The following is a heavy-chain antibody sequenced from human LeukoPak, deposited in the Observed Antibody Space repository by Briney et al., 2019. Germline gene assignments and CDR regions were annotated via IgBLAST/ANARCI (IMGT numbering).Heavy chain of an antibody. J-gene: IGHJ4*02. D-gene: IGHD6-19*01. CDR1: GDSLSINYN. CDR2: IFYSGAT. V-gene: IGHV4-39*01. CDR3: VRHRQWLLFPDY. Sequence: PSETLSLTCTVSGDSLSINYNWGWIRQPPGKGLEWIGSIFYSGATYYSPSLKSRVTISVDTSKNQFSLKLSSMTAADTAVCYCVRHRQWLLFPDYWGQGTLVTVSS.